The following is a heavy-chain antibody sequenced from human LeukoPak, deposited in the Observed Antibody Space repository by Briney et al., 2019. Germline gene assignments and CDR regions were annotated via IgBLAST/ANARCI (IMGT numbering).Heavy chain of an antibody. J-gene: IGHJ6*03. V-gene: IGHV3-23*01. CDR2: ISGSGGST. Sequence: GGSLRLSCAASGFTFSSAWMSWVRQAPGKGLEWVSAISGSGGSTYYADSVKGRFTISRDNSKNTLYLQMNSLRAEDTAVYYCAKEEWIQLWLPTEYYYYMDVWGKGTTVTVPS. CDR3: AKEEWIQLWLPTEYYYYMDV. D-gene: IGHD5-18*01. CDR1: GFTFSSAW.